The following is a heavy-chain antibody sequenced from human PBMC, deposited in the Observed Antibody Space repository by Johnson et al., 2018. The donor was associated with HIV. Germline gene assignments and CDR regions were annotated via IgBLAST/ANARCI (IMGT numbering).Heavy chain of an antibody. D-gene: IGHD3-10*01. CDR3: AREATMVREVNDGFDI. J-gene: IGHJ3*02. CDR1: GFSVGTNY. Sequence: VQLVESGGGLIQPGGSLRLSCAASGFSVGTNYMSWVRQAPGKGLEWVSRIYSDSGTSGTNYADSVQGRFTISRDSSKNTLYLQMNSLRVEDTAVYYCAREATMVREVNDGFDIWGQGTMVTVSS. CDR2: IYSDSGTSGT. V-gene: IGHV3-53*01.